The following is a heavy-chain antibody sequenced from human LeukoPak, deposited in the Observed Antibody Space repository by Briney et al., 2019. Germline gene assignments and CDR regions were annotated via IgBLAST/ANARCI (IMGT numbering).Heavy chain of an antibody. J-gene: IGHJ6*03. Sequence: GESLKISCEGSGYTFTSYWIAWVRQMPGKGLEWMGIIYPGDSDTRYSPSFQGQVTISADKSINIAYLQWTSLEASDTAMYFCARLGSYYYYYIDVWGKGTTVTVSS. CDR2: IYPGDSDT. V-gene: IGHV5-51*01. D-gene: IGHD2-21*01. CDR1: GYTFTSYW. CDR3: ARLGSYYYYYIDV.